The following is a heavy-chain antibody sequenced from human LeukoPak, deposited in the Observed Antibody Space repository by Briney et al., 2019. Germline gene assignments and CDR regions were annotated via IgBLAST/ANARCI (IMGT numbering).Heavy chain of an antibody. CDR1: GYTFTGYY. D-gene: IGHD6-6*01. Sequence: ASVKVSCKASGYTFTGYYMHWVRQAPGQGLEWMGWIGPNSGGTNYAQNFQGRVTMTRDTSVSTAYMELSSLRSDDTAVYYCARSNIATRRGDNWFGPWGQGTLVTVSA. J-gene: IGHJ5*02. CDR3: ARSNIATRRGDNWFGP. V-gene: IGHV1-2*02. CDR2: IGPNSGGT.